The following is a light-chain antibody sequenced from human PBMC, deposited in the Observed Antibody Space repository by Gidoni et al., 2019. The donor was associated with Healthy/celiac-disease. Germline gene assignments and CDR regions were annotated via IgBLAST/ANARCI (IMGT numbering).Light chain of an antibody. V-gene: IGKV1-39*01. Sequence: DIQMTQSPSSLSASVGDRVTITCRASQSISSYLNWYQQKPGKAPKLLIYAASSLQSGVPSRFSGSGSGTDFTLTISSLQPEDFATYYCQQSYSTPGXFXQGTKVEIK. J-gene: IGKJ1*01. CDR3: QQSYSTPGX. CDR1: QSISSY. CDR2: AAS.